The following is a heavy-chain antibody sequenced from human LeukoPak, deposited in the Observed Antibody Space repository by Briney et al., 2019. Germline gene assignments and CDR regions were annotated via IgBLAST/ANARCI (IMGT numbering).Heavy chain of an antibody. Sequence: PSETLSLTCTVSGGSISSYYWSWFRQPPGKGLEWIGYIYYSGSTTYNPSLKSRVTISVDTSKNQFSLKLSSVTAADTAVYYCARVAGIQLWLDYWGQGTLVTVSS. CDR1: GGSISSYY. D-gene: IGHD5-18*01. J-gene: IGHJ4*02. CDR3: ARVAGIQLWLDY. V-gene: IGHV4-59*01. CDR2: IYYSGST.